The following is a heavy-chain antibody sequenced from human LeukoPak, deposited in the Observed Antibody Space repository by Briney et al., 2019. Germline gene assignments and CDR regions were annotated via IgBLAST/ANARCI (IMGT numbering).Heavy chain of an antibody. Sequence: ASVKVSCKASGYTFTDYYIHWVRQAPGQGLEFMGWINPNSGGTDYAQKFQAWVTMTSDTSISTAYLELSRLTSDDTAVYHCARAYDSGSYYKFFVGDIWGQGSMVTVSS. D-gene: IGHD3-10*01. CDR2: INPNSGGT. CDR3: ARAYDSGSYYKFFVGDI. J-gene: IGHJ3*02. CDR1: GYTFTDYY. V-gene: IGHV1-2*04.